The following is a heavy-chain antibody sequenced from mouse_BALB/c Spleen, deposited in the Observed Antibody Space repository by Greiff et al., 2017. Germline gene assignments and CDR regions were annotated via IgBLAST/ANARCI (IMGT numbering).Heavy chain of an antibody. CDR2: ISTYYGDA. CDR3: ARPYGSYYFDY. D-gene: IGHD1-1*01. V-gene: IGHV1S137*01. Sequence: VQLQQSGAELVRPGVSVKISCKGSGYTFTDYAMHWVKLSHAKSLEWIGVISTYYGDASYNQKFKGKATMTVDKSSSTAYMELARLTSEDSAIYYCARPYGSYYFDYWGQGTTLTVSS. J-gene: IGHJ2*01. CDR1: GYTFTDYA.